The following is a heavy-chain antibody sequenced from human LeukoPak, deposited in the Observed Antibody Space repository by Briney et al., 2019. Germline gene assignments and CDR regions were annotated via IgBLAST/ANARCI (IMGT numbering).Heavy chain of an antibody. CDR2: IYHSGST. V-gene: IGHV4-30-2*01. Sequence: KSSETLSLTCAVPGGSISSGGYSWSWIRQPPGKGLEWIGYIYHSGSTYCNPSLKSRVTISVDRSKNQFSLKLSSVTAADTAVYYCARGPGGSGSYLPYYFDYWGQGTLVTVSS. D-gene: IGHD3-10*01. CDR3: ARGPGGSGSYLPYYFDY. J-gene: IGHJ4*02. CDR1: GGSISSGGYS.